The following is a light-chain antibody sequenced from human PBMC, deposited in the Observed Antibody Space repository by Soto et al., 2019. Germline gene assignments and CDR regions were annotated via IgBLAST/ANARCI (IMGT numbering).Light chain of an antibody. Sequence: IQMTQSPSSLSASIGDIVTITWLASQGIGVRLAWFQQKPGKAPQYLIQSASTLASGVPSRFSGSGSGTDFILTINNLQPEDVATYYCLQVNSFPRTFGQGTKVDI. CDR3: LQVNSFPRT. CDR1: QGIGVR. J-gene: IGKJ1*01. CDR2: SAS. V-gene: IGKV1-12*01.